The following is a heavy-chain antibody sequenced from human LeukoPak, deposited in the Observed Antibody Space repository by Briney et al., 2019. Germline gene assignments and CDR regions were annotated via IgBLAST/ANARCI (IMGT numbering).Heavy chain of an antibody. CDR1: GGSFSGHF. CDR3: AATLGAYDYIWETPFDY. J-gene: IGHJ4*02. CDR2: INHSGIT. V-gene: IGHV4-34*01. Sequence: SETLSLTCAVYGGSFSGHFWSWIRRPPGKGLEWIGEINHSGITNYNPSLKSRVTISVDTSKNHFSLKLSSVTAADTAVYYCAATLGAYDYIWETPFDYWGQGSLVTVSS. D-gene: IGHD3-16*01.